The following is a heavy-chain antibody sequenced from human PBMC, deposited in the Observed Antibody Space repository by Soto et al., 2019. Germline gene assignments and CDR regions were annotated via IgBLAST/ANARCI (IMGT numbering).Heavy chain of an antibody. J-gene: IGHJ2*01. CDR2: IYWDDDK. Sequence: QITLKESGPTLVKPTQTLTLTCTFSGFSLSTSGVGVGWIRQPPGKALEWLALIYWDDDKRYCPSLKSRLTIATDTSKNQVALTMTNMDLVDTATYYSAHGAGCSGGRCHGGLFDFDLWGRGTLVTVSS. CDR1: GFSLSTSGVG. V-gene: IGHV2-5*02. D-gene: IGHD2-15*01. CDR3: AHGAGCSGGRCHGGLFDFDL.